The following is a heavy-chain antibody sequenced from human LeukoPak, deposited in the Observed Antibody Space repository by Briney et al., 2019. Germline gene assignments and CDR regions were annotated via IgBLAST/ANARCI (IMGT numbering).Heavy chain of an antibody. CDR3: ARGGVDY. J-gene: IGHJ4*02. V-gene: IGHV3-48*01. D-gene: IGHD3-16*01. CDR2: IGTSSTTI. Sequence: GGSLRLSCAASGFTFSSYTMNWVRQPPGKGLEWVSNIGTSSTTIYYADSVKGRFTISRDNAKNSLYLQMNSLRAEDTAVYYCARGGVDYWGQGTLVTVSS. CDR1: GFTFSSYT.